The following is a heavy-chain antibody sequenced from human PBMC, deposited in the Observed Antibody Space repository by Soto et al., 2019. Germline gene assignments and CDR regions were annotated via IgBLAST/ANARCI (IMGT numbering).Heavy chain of an antibody. CDR3: ARDLWGYCGADCYPLDV. V-gene: IGHV4-59*01. J-gene: IGHJ6*02. CDR1: GGSISSYY. CDR2: MYNTGST. Sequence: SETLSLTCTVSGGSISSYYWSWIRQPPGKGLEWIGYMYNTGSTIYNPSIKSRVTISVDTSKNQFSQKLNTVTAADTAVYYCARDLWGYCGADCYPLDVWGQGTTVTVS. D-gene: IGHD2-21*02.